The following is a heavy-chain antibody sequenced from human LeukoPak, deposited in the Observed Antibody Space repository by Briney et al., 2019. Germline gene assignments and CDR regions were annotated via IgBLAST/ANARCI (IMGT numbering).Heavy chain of an antibody. J-gene: IGHJ5*02. V-gene: IGHV3-23*01. CDR2: ISGSGGST. D-gene: IGHD2-2*02. CDR3: TKTAPAAIYWFDP. CDR1: GFTFDDYA. Sequence: GRSLRLSCAASGFTFDDYAMHWVRQAPEKGLEWVSAISGSGGSTYYADSVKGRFTISRDNSKNTLYLQMNSLRAEDTAVYYCTKTAPAAIYWFDPWGQGTLVTVSS.